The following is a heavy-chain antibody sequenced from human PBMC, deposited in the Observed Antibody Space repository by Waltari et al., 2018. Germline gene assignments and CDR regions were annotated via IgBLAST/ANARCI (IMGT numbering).Heavy chain of an antibody. CDR2: MPYSGAT. Sequence: QLQLQESGPGLVKPSETLSLTCSVSGVSITSNRHYWGWIRQPPGQGLEWSGMMPYSGATYSSPPLKGRVTISRDTSKNQLSLKLGSVTAADTAVYYCATYIGASVGTAAFDVWGQGTMVTVSS. CDR1: GVSITSNRHY. D-gene: IGHD5-12*01. V-gene: IGHV4-39*01. J-gene: IGHJ3*01. CDR3: ATYIGASVGTAAFDV.